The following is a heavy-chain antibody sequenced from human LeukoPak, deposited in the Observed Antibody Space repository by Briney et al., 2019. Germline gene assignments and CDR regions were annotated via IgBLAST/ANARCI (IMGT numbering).Heavy chain of an antibody. D-gene: IGHD6-13*01. CDR2: IYYSGST. CDR3: ASFIAAAGTLDY. J-gene: IGHJ4*02. V-gene: IGHV4-30-4*01. CDR1: GGSISSGDYY. Sequence: SETLSLTCTVSGGSISSGDYYWGWIRQPPGKGLEWIGYIYYSGSTYYNPSLKSRVTISVDTSKNQFSLKLSSVTAADTAVYYCASFIAAAGTLDYWGQGTLVTVSS.